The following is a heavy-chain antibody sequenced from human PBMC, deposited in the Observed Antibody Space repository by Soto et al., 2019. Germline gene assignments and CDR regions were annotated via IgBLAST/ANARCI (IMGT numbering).Heavy chain of an antibody. CDR2: ISSGGDTI. V-gene: IGHV3-48*03. CDR3: ARDRAAGGY. Sequence: GGSLRLSCAASGFSLSNYEMNWVRQAPGKGLEWVAYISSGGDTIHYADSVRGRFTVSRDNARNSLSLQMNTLRVEDTALYYCARDRAAGGYWGQGTLVTVSS. D-gene: IGHD6-13*01. J-gene: IGHJ4*02. CDR1: GFSLSNYE.